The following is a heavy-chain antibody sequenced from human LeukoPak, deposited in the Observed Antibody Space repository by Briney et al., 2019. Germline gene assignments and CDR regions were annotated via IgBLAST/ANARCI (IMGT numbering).Heavy chain of an antibody. D-gene: IGHD3-16*01. CDR2: ISSSSSTI. CDR3: SREGGVNHFDY. CDR1: GFTFSSYS. Sequence: GGSLRLSCAASGFTFSSYSMNWVRQAPGKGLEWVSYISSSSSTIYYADSVKGRFTISRDNAKNSLYLQMNSLRAEDTAVYYVSREGGVNHFDYWGQGTLVTVSS. J-gene: IGHJ4*02. V-gene: IGHV3-48*01.